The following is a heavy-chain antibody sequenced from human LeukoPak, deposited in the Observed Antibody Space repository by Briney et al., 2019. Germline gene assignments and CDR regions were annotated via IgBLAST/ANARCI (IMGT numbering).Heavy chain of an antibody. Sequence: ASVKVSCKASGYTFTGYYMHWVRQAPGQGLEWMGWINHNSGGTNYAQKFQGRVTMTRDTSISTSYMELSRLRSDDTAVYYCARQAAAGSNDAFDIWGQGTMVTVSS. D-gene: IGHD6-13*01. V-gene: IGHV1-2*02. CDR2: INHNSGGT. CDR1: GYTFTGYY. J-gene: IGHJ3*02. CDR3: ARQAAAGSNDAFDI.